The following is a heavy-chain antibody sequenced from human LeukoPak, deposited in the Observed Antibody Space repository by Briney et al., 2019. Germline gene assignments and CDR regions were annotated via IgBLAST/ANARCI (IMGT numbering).Heavy chain of an antibody. V-gene: IGHV3-30*18. CDR1: GFSFSSYG. J-gene: IGHJ4*02. D-gene: IGHD6-6*01. CDR3: AKDLTRSSGGFDY. Sequence: VRSLRLSCAASGFSFSSYGIHWVRQAPGKGLEWVAVISYDGSNQYYADSVKGRFTISRDNSKNTVYLQMNSLRAEDTAVYYCAKDLTRSSGGFDYWGQGTLVTVSS. CDR2: ISYDGSNQ.